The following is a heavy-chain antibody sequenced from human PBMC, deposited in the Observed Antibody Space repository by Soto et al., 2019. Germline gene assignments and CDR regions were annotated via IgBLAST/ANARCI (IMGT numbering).Heavy chain of an antibody. Sequence: LSLTCAVSGGSFTSNNWWTWVRQPPGQGLEWIGEIYRTGSTNYNPSLKSRVTISLDKSENQFSLKVTSLTAADTAVYYCASRDPGTSVDYWGQGTLVTFSS. CDR2: IYRTGST. CDR1: GGSFTSNNW. J-gene: IGHJ4*02. D-gene: IGHD1-7*01. CDR3: ASRDPGTSVDY. V-gene: IGHV4-4*02.